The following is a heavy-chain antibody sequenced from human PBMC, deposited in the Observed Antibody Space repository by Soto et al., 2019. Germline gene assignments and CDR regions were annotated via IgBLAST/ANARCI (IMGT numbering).Heavy chain of an antibody. J-gene: IGHJ5*02. V-gene: IGHV4-30-4*01. CDR3: ARGGDIVVVTAPLDH. CDR1: GGSISSGDYY. Sequence: SETLSLTCTVSGGSISSGDYYWSWIRQPPGKGLEWIGYIYYSGSTYYNPSLKSRVTISVDTSKNQFSLKLSSVTAADTAVYYCARGGDIVVVTAPLDHWGQGTLVTVSS. CDR2: IYYSGST. D-gene: IGHD2-21*02.